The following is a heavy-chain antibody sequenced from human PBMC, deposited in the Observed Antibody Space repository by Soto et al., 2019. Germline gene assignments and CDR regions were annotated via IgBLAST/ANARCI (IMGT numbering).Heavy chain of an antibody. V-gene: IGHV3-30*02. J-gene: IGHJ4*02. CDR3: AKAGLARGGGECYDH. CDR2: MWFDGRSE. CDR1: GFTFNNYF. D-gene: IGHD2-21*01. Sequence: PGGSLRLSCAASGFTFNNYFMHWVRQAPGQGLEWVAYMWFDGRSEGYADSVKGRFTISRDNTRNTLDLQMNNLRVEDTAFYYCAKAGLARGGGECYDHWGPGTLVTVSS.